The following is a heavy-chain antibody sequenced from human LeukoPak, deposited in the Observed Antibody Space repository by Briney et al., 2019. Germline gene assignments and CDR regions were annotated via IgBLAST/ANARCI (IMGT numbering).Heavy chain of an antibody. CDR2: ISGSGGST. CDR3: AKAVNVDTAMVTGYYYYGMDV. CDR1: GFTFSSYA. V-gene: IGHV3-23*01. J-gene: IGHJ6*02. D-gene: IGHD5-18*01. Sequence: PGGSLRLSCAASGFTFSSYAMSWVRQAPGKGPEWVSAISGSGGSTYYADSVKGRFTISRDNSKNTLYLQMNSLRAEDTAVYYCAKAVNVDTAMVTGYYYYGMDVWGQGTTVTVSS.